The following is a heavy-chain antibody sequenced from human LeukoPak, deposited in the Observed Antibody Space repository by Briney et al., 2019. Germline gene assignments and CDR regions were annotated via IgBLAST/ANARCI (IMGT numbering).Heavy chain of an antibody. V-gene: IGHV3-74*01. J-gene: IGHJ4*02. D-gene: IGHD3-16*01. CDR1: GFTFSSYW. CDR3: TRGRRGNYFDY. Sequence: HPGGSLRLSCAASGFTFSSYWMHWVRRAPGKGLVWVSCINSDGSSTSYAGSVKGRFTISRDNAKNMLYLQMNSLRAEDTAVYYCTRGRRGNYFDYWGQGTLVTVPS. CDR2: INSDGSST.